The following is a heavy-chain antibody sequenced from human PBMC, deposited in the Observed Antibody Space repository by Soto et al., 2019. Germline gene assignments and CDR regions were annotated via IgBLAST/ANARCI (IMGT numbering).Heavy chain of an antibody. V-gene: IGHV6-1*01. Sequence: SPTLSLTCAISGDSVSSNSAAWNWIRQSPSRGLEWLGRTYYRSKWYNDYAVSVKSRITINPDTSKNQFSLQLNSVTPEDTAVYYCARELDILTGYYTPNYYYYGMDVWGQGTTVTVSS. CDR2: TYYRSKWYN. J-gene: IGHJ6*02. CDR1: GDSVSSNSAA. CDR3: ARELDILTGYYTPNYYYYGMDV. D-gene: IGHD3-9*01.